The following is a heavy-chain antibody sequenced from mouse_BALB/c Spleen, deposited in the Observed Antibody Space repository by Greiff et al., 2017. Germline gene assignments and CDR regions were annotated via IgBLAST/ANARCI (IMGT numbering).Heavy chain of an antibody. CDR3: GRWALYYGYDGDY. V-gene: IGHV1-37*01. D-gene: IGHD2-2*01. CDR2: INPYNGDT. CDR1: GYSFTGYF. Sequence: DVKLQESGPELVKPGASVKISCKASGYSFTGYFMNWVKQSHGKSLEWIGRINPYNGDTFYNQKFKGKATLTVDKSSSTAHMELLSLTSEDSAVYYCGRWALYYGYDGDYWGQGTTLTVSS. J-gene: IGHJ2*01.